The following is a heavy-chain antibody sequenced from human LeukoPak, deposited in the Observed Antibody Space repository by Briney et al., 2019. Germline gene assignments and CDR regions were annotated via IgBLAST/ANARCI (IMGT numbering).Heavy chain of an antibody. Sequence: SETLSLTCTVSGYSISSGYYWGWSRQPPGKGLEWIGSIYHSGRTFYNPSLKSRVTISVDTSKNQFSLKLSSVTAADAAVYYCARGARVLWLGESLSYNWFDDWGQGTLVTVSS. D-gene: IGHD3-10*01. CDR3: ARGARVLWLGESLSYNWFDD. CDR1: GYSISSGYY. CDR2: IYHSGRT. V-gene: IGHV4-38-2*02. J-gene: IGHJ5*02.